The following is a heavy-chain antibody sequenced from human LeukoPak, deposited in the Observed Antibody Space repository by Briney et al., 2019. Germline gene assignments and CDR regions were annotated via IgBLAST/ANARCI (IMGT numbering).Heavy chain of an antibody. J-gene: IGHJ4*02. D-gene: IGHD4-11*01. V-gene: IGHV3-7*01. CDR1: GFTFSSYW. Sequence: TGGSLRLSCAASGFTFSSYWMSWVRQAPGKGLEWVANIKQDGSEKYYVDSVKGRFTISRDNSKNTLYLQMNSLRAEDTAVYYCARDTVTHYFDYWGQGTLVTVSS. CDR2: IKQDGSEK. CDR3: ARDTVTHYFDY.